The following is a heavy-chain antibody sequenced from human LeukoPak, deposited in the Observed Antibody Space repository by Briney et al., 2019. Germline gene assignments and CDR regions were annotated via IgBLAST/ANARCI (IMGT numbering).Heavy chain of an antibody. Sequence: GGSLRLSCAASGFTFSSYAMSWVRQAPGKGLEWVSAISGSGGSTYYANSVKGRFTISGDNSKNTLYLQMNSLRAEDTAVYYCATSGLSRFGFWGQGTLVTVSS. J-gene: IGHJ4*02. CDR3: ATSGLSRFGF. CDR1: GFTFSSYA. V-gene: IGHV3-23*01. CDR2: ISGSGGST. D-gene: IGHD2/OR15-2a*01.